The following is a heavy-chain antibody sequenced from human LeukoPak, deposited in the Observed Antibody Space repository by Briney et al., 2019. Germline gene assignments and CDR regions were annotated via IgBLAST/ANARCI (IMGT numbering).Heavy chain of an antibody. CDR3: AKARPGDTFDY. CDR1: GFTFGIYW. CDR2: MKPDGSET. D-gene: IGHD3-10*01. V-gene: IGHV3-7*01. J-gene: IGHJ4*02. Sequence: PGGSPRLSXAASGFTFGIYWMNWVRQAPGRGLEWVASMKPDGSETNYLDSVKGRFTISRDNAKNSLYLQMNSLRVEDTAIYYSAKARPGDTFDYWGQGTLVTVSS.